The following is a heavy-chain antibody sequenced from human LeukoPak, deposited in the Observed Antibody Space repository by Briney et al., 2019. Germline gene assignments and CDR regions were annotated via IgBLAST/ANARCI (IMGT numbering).Heavy chain of an antibody. J-gene: IGHJ5*02. CDR3: ARTYYYGSGSYGNWFDP. CDR1: GGSFSGYY. V-gene: IGHV4-34*01. Sequence: PSETLSLTCAVYGGSFSGYYWSWIRQPPGKGLEWIGEINHSGSTNYNPSLKSRVTISVDTSKNQFSLKLSSVTAADTAVYYCARTYYYGSGSYGNWFDPWGQGTLVTVSS. CDR2: INHSGST. D-gene: IGHD3-10*01.